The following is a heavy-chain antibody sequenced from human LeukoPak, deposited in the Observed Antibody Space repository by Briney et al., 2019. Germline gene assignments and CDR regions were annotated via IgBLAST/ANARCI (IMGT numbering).Heavy chain of an antibody. CDR3: ARGIDYRGGYFDY. CDR2: IYYTGTT. CDR1: GGISSSYY. Sequence: PSETLSLTCIVSGGISSSYYWGWVRQPPGKGLEWVASIYYTGTTYYNPSLKSRVTISVDTSKNQFSLKLSSVTAADTAVYYCARGIDYRGGYFDYWGQGTLVTVSS. D-gene: IGHD4-11*01. V-gene: IGHV4-39*07. J-gene: IGHJ4*02.